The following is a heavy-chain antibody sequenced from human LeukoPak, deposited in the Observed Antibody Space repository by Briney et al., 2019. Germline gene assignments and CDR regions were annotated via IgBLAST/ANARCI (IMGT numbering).Heavy chain of an antibody. CDR1: GGSFSGYY. CDR3: ARGRPGGRNWFDP. Sequence: PSETLSLTCAVYGGSFSGYYWSWIRQPPGKGLEWIGEINHSGSTNYNPSLKSRVTISVDTSKNQFSLKLSSVTAADTAVYYCARGRPGGRNWFDPWGHGTLVTVSS. V-gene: IGHV4-34*01. CDR2: INHSGST. J-gene: IGHJ5*02.